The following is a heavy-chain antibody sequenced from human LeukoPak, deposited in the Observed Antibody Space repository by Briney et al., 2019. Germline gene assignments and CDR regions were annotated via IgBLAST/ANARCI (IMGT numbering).Heavy chain of an antibody. CDR2: IGSSSSYI. Sequence: GGSLRLSCAASGFTFSSYSMNWVRQAPGKGLEWVSSIGSSSSYIYYADSVKGRFTISRDNAKNSLYLQMNSLRAEDTAVYYCARAIEYCSSTSCYEDAFDIWGQGTMVTVPS. CDR1: GFTFSSYS. CDR3: ARAIEYCSSTSCYEDAFDI. J-gene: IGHJ3*02. D-gene: IGHD2-2*01. V-gene: IGHV3-21*01.